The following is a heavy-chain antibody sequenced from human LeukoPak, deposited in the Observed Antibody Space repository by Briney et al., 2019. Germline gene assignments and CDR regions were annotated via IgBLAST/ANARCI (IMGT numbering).Heavy chain of an antibody. CDR2: INTDGSNT. CDR3: ARDPDYGDFS. Sequence: GGSLRLSCAASGFTFSGYWMHWVRQAPGKGLVWVSRINTDGSNTAYADSVKGRFTISRDNAKNSLYLQMNSLRAEDTAVYYCARDPDYGDFSWGQGTLVTVSS. J-gene: IGHJ4*02. CDR1: GFTFSGYW. D-gene: IGHD4-17*01. V-gene: IGHV3-74*01.